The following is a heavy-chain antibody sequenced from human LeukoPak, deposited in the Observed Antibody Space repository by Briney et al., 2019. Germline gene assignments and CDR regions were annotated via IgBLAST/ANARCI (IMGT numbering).Heavy chain of an antibody. CDR3: ASWGNEYVWGSYRYTDY. J-gene: IGHJ4*02. CDR2: INPNSGGT. D-gene: IGHD3-16*02. CDR1: GYTFTGYS. Sequence: ASVKVSCKASGYTFTGYSMHWVRQAPGQGLEWMGWINPNSGGTNYAQKFQGRVTTTRDTSISTAYMELSRLRSDDTAVYYCASWGNEYVWGSYRYTDYWGQGTLVTVSS. V-gene: IGHV1-2*02.